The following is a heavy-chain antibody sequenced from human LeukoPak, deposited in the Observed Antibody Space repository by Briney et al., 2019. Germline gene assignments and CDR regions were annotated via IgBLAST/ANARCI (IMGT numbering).Heavy chain of an antibody. D-gene: IGHD1-1*01. Sequence: GGSLRLSCAASGFTFSSYSMNWVRQAPGKGLEWVSYISSGSSTIYYADSVKGRFTISRDNAKNSQYLQMNSLRAEDTAVYYCARARNEDYWGQGTLVTVSS. J-gene: IGHJ4*02. V-gene: IGHV3-48*01. CDR1: GFTFSSYS. CDR3: ARARNEDY. CDR2: ISSGSSTI.